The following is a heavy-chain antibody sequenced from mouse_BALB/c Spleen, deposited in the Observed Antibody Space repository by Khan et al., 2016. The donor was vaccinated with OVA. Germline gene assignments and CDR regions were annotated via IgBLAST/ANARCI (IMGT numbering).Heavy chain of an antibody. J-gene: IGHJ2*01. CDR3: VSGRLLLRYPDYFDY. V-gene: IGHV3-2*02. Sequence: EVQLQESGPGLLKPSQSLSLTCTVTGYSITSDYAWNWLRQFPGNKLEWMAYIGYSGSTTSNPSHSSLISTTRDTSKNQFFLQLKSVRTEETATYYCVSGRLLLRYPDYFDYWGQGTTLTVSS. CDR1: GYSITSDYA. CDR2: IGYSGST. D-gene: IGHD1-1*01.